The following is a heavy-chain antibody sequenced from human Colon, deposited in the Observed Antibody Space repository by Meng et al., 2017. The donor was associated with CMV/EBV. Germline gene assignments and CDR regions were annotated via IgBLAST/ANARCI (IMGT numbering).Heavy chain of an antibody. CDR1: GGSISTYY. D-gene: IGHD2-2*01. V-gene: IGHV4-59*01. CDR2: FCYNGSA. CDR3: ARHRSDCSTTSCHQRGYYFDY. Sequence: GSLRLSCTVSGGSISTYYWSWIRQPPGKGLEWIGYFCYNGSANYNPSLKSRVTISVDTSKNQFSLKLSSVTAADTAVYFCARHRSDCSTTSCHQRGYYFDYWGQGTLVTVSS. J-gene: IGHJ4*02.